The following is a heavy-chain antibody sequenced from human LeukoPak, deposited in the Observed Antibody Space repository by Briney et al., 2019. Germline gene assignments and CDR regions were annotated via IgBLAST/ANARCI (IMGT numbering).Heavy chain of an antibody. D-gene: IGHD3-10*01. CDR3: ARGGYYGSGSYYTSGYGMDV. CDR2: INHSGST. Sequence: SETLSLTCAVYGGSFSGYYWSLIRQPPGKGLEWIGEINHSGSTNYNPSPKSRVTISVDTSKNQFSLKLSSVTAADTAVYYCARGGYYGSGSYYTSGYGMDVWGQGTTVTVSS. CDR1: GGSFSGYY. J-gene: IGHJ6*02. V-gene: IGHV4-34*01.